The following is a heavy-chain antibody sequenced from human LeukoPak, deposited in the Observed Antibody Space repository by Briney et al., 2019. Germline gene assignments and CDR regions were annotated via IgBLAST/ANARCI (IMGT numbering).Heavy chain of an antibody. Sequence: QSGGSLRLSCAASGFIFSSYWMTWVRQVPGKGLEWVANIKEDGSEKNYVDSVKGRFTISRDNAENSLYLQMNSLRAEDTAVYYCARDYYDSRGYLVPLGYWGQGALVTVSS. CDR1: GFIFSSYW. J-gene: IGHJ4*02. CDR3: ARDYYDSRGYLVPLGY. D-gene: IGHD3-22*01. V-gene: IGHV3-7*01. CDR2: IKEDGSEK.